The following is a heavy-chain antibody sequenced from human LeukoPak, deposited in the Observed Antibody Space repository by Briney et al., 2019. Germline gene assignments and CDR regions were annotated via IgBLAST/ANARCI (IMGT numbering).Heavy chain of an antibody. CDR2: VPLSGIT. J-gene: IGHJ4*02. CDR1: GGSFSGDY. Sequence: SETLSLTCGVYGGSFSGDYWSWIRQSHGTGLEWIGEVPLSGITNYNPSLTSRITISLYSSKSQFSLKLTSMTAAGAAVYDSAREVPGRAAAAGKVFDCGGRGTLVTVSS. D-gene: IGHD6-25*01. V-gene: IGHV4-34*01. CDR3: AREVPGRAAAAGKVFDC.